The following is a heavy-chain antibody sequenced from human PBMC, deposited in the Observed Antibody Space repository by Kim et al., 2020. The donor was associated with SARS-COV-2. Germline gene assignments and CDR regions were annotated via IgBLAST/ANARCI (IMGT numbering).Heavy chain of an antibody. V-gene: IGHV3-21*01. CDR2: ISSSSSYI. CDR1: GFTFSSYS. J-gene: IGHJ4*02. Sequence: GGSLRLSCAASGFTFSSYSMNWVRQAPGKGLEWVSSISSSSSYIYYADSVKGRFTISRDNAKNSLYLQMNSLRAEDTAVYYCARDTIAAAKIDYWGQGTLVTVSS. CDR3: ARDTIAAAKIDY. D-gene: IGHD6-13*01.